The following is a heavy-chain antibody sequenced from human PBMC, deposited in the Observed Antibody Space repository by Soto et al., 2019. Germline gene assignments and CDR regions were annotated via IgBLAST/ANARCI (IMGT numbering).Heavy chain of an antibody. CDR3: AKDHRGFMTRLVADAIDI. CDR1: GFTFSSHG. Sequence: GGSLRLSCVASGFTFSSHGMNWVRQAPGKGLEWVAVISFDGSNKYYADSVKGRFTISRDNSKNSLFVQLNSLRAEDTAVYYCAKDHRGFMTRLVADAIDIWGQGTMVTVSS. J-gene: IGHJ3*02. D-gene: IGHD3-22*01. CDR2: ISFDGSNK. V-gene: IGHV3-30*18.